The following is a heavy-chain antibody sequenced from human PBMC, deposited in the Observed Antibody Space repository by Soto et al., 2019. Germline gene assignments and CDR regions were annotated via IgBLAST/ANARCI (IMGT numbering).Heavy chain of an antibody. CDR3: ASTPWDGYTGYYVDY. CDR1: GGSISSSNW. V-gene: IGHV4-4*02. D-gene: IGHD5-18*01. J-gene: IGHJ4*02. Sequence: QVQLQASGPGLVKPSGTLSLTCAVSGGSISSSNWWSWVRQPPGKGLERIGEIYHSGSTNYNPSLNRRFTTPXAXSXXHFPLKLSSVTAADTALYSPASTPWDGYTGYYVDYRGEGTLVTVYS. CDR2: IYHSGST.